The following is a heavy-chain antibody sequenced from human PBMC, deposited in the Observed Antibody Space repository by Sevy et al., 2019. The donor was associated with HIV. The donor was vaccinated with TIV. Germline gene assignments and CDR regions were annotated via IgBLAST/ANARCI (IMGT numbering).Heavy chain of an antibody. D-gene: IGHD1-26*01. CDR3: ARAPSGSQGPGQYFHH. CDR2: ITPNNGNT. V-gene: IGHV1-18*01. J-gene: IGHJ1*01. Sequence: ASVKVSCKASGYTFTNYHITWVRQAPGQGLEWMGWITPNNGNTNYVQRLQGRVTMTTATSTSKAYMELRSLRSDDTAVYYCARAPSGSQGPGQYFHHWGQGTLVTVSS. CDR1: GYTFTNYH.